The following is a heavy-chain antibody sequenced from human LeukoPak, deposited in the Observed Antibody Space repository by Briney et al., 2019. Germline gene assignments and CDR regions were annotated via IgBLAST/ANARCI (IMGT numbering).Heavy chain of an antibody. CDR2: IYYSGST. CDR1: GGSISSGDYY. CDR3: ASQYCSSTSCHLLQH. J-gene: IGHJ1*01. Sequence: SETLSLTCTVSGGSISSGDYYWSWIRQPPGKGLEWIGYIYYSGSTYYNPSLKSRVTISVDTSKNQFSLKLSSVTAADTAVYYCASQYCSSTSCHLLQHWGQGTLVTVSS. D-gene: IGHD2-2*01. V-gene: IGHV4-30-4*08.